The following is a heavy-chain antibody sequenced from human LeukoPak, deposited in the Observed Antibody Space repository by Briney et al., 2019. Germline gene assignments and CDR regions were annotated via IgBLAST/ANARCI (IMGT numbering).Heavy chain of an antibody. J-gene: IGHJ1*01. CDR3: ARPLGYYCGYFQH. V-gene: IGHV4-34*01. CDR2: INHSGST. Sequence: SETLSLTCAVYGGSFSGYYWSWIRQPPGKGLEWIGEINHSGSTNYNPSLKSRVTISVDTSKNQFSLKLSSVTAADTAVYYCARPLGYYCGYFQHWGQGTLVTVSS. CDR1: GGSFSGYY. D-gene: IGHD3-22*01.